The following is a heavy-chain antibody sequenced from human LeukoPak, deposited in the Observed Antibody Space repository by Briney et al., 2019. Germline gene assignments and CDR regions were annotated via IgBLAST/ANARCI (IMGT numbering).Heavy chain of an antibody. CDR2: IYYSGST. V-gene: IGHV4-30-4*01. CDR1: GGSISSGDYY. D-gene: IGHD6-19*01. CDR3: ARGPASSGWSFDY. J-gene: IGHJ4*02. Sequence: SETLSLTCTVSGGSISSGDYYWSWIRQPPGKGLEWIGYIYYSGSTNYNPSLKSRVTISVDTSKNQFSLKLSSVTAADTAVYYCARGPASSGWSFDYWGQGTLVTVSS.